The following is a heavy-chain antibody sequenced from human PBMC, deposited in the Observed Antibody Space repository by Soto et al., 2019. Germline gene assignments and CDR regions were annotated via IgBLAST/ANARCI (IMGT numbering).Heavy chain of an antibody. J-gene: IGHJ4*02. Sequence: QVQLVQSGAEVKKPGSSVKVSCKASGGTFNIYAISWVRQAPGQGLEWMGGIIPIFGTPNYAQKFQGRVTITADTFTSTAYMELISLRSDDTAVYYCATERFAAGPFDYWGQGTLVTVSS. CDR1: GGTFNIYA. D-gene: IGHD3-3*01. CDR3: ATERFAAGPFDY. CDR2: IIPIFGTP. V-gene: IGHV1-69*06.